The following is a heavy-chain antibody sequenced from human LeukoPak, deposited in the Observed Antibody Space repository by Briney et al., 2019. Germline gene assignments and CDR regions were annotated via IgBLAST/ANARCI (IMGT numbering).Heavy chain of an antibody. Sequence: SETLSLTCSVSGGSFSSTSYYWGWVRQPPGKGLEWIGYIYCSGSTNYNPSLKSRVTISVDTSKNQFSLKLSSVTAADTAVYYCARVTYSYDSSGYYYFDYWGQGTLVTVSS. V-gene: IGHV4-61*05. CDR2: IYCSGST. CDR1: GGSFSSTSYY. J-gene: IGHJ4*02. D-gene: IGHD3-22*01. CDR3: ARVTYSYDSSGYYYFDY.